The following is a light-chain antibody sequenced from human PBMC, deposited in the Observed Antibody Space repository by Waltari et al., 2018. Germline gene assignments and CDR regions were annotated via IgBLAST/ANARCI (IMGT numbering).Light chain of an antibody. CDR2: YAS. CDR1: QTISMY. J-gene: IGKJ5*01. Sequence: DIQMTHSPYSLSALVGNRVPITFRTNQTISMYLSWYQQKVGKAPKLLIYYASTLRSGVPSRFSGSGSGTEFTLTISSLQPDDFATYFCQHSYYTPLFGQGTRLEIK. V-gene: IGKV1-39*01. CDR3: QHSYYTPL.